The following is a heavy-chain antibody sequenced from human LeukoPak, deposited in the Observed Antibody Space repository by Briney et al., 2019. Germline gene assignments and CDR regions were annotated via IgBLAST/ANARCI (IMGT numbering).Heavy chain of an antibody. CDR2: ISYDGSNK. CDR3: AKDDSSGYVADY. V-gene: IGHV3-30*04. D-gene: IGHD3-22*01. CDR1: GFTFSSYA. Sequence: GRSLRLSCAASGFTFSSYAMHWVRQAPGKGLEWVAVISYDGSNKYYADSVKGRFTISRDNSKNTLYLQMHSLRAEDTAVYYCAKDDSSGYVADYWGQGTLVTVSS. J-gene: IGHJ4*02.